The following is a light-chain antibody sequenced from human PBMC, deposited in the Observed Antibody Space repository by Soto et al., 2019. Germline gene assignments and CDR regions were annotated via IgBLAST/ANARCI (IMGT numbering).Light chain of an antibody. CDR3: QQYGSSPLT. V-gene: IGKV3-20*01. Sequence: EIVLTQSPGTLSLSPGERATLSCRASQSVSSSYLAWYQQKPGQAPRLLIYGASSRATGTPDRFSGSGSGTDFTITISRLEPEDFAVYYCQQYGSSPLTFGGGTKVEIK. CDR2: GAS. J-gene: IGKJ4*01. CDR1: QSVSSSY.